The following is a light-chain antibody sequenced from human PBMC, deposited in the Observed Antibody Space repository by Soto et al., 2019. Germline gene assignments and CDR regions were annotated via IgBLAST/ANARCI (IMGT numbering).Light chain of an antibody. CDR3: QQYNSYSQT. J-gene: IGKJ1*01. CDR1: QSLLYSPNNRNY. CDR2: WAS. Sequence: DIVMTQSPDSLGVSLGERATINCKSNQSLLYSPNNRNYLAWYQQKPGHPPRLLIYWASTRESGVPDRFSGSGSATDFSLTISGLQPDDFATYYCQQYNSYSQTFGQGTKVDIK. V-gene: IGKV4-1*01.